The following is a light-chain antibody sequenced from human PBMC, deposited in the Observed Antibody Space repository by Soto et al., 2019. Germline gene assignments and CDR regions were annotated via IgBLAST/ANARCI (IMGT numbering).Light chain of an antibody. V-gene: IGKV1D-12*01. Sequence: DSQMTQSPSSVSASVGDRVAITCRASQDLSSWLAWYQQKPGKAPNLLMYTASILQSGVPSRFSGNGSGTDFTLTISCLQPEDFATYYCQQANSFPFTFGPGTKVDIK. J-gene: IGKJ3*01. CDR1: QDLSSW. CDR2: TAS. CDR3: QQANSFPFT.